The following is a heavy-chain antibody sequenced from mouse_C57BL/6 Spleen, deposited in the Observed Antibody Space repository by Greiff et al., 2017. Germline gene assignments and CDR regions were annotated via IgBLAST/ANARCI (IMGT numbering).Heavy chain of an antibody. V-gene: IGHV2-2*01. CDR1: GFSLTSYG. CDR2: IWSGGST. Sequence: VQLQQSGPGLVQPSQSLSITCTVSGFSLTSYGVHWVRQSPGKGLEWLGVIWSGGSTDYNAAFISRLSISKDNSKSQVFFKMNSLQAEDTAIYYCARKSMSNSFDYWGQGTTLTVSS. CDR3: ARKSMSNSFDY. J-gene: IGHJ2*01. D-gene: IGHD5-1*01.